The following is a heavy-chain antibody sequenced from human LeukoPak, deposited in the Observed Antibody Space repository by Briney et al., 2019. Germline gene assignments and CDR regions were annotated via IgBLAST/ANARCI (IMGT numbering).Heavy chain of an antibody. J-gene: IGHJ5*02. Sequence: ASETLSLTCTVSGGSISSGDYYWSWIRQPPGKGLEWIGYIYYSGSTYYNPSLKSRVTISVDRSKNQFSPKLSSVTAADTAVYYCARGGGTSWFDPWGQGTLVTVSS. V-gene: IGHV4-30-4*01. CDR3: ARGGGTSWFDP. CDR2: IYYSGST. D-gene: IGHD2-15*01. CDR1: GGSISSGDYY.